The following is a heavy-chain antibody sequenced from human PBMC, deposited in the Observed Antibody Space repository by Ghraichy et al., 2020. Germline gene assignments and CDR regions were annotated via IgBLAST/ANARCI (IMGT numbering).Heavy chain of an antibody. CDR1: GGSISSSSYY. CDR3: NAGAAAGTRH. V-gene: IGHV4-39*01. CDR2: IYYSGST. J-gene: IGHJ1*01. D-gene: IGHD6-13*01. Sequence: SETLSPTCTVSGGSISSSSYYWGWIRQPPGKRLEWIGSIYYSGSTYYNPSLKSRVTISVDTSKNQFSLKLSSVTAADTAVYYCNAGAAAGTRHWGQGTLVTVSS.